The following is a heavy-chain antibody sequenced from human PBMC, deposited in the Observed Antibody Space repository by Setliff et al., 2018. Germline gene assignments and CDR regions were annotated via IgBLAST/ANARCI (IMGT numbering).Heavy chain of an antibody. J-gene: IGHJ4*02. V-gene: IGHV3-48*03. CDR1: GFTFSTYE. Sequence: GSLRLSCAASGFTFSTYEMNWVRQAPGKGLEWVSYISSSGSTIYYVDSVKGRFTISRDNAKNSVFLQMNSLKTEDTAVYYCARDVGYTYGLDFGGQGTLVTVSS. D-gene: IGHD5-18*01. CDR3: ARDVGYTYGLDF. CDR2: ISSSGSTI.